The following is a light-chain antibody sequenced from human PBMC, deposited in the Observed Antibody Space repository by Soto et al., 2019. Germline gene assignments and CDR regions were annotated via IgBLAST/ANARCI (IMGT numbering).Light chain of an antibody. J-gene: IGKJ1*01. CDR3: QQYGSSPQT. CDR2: GAS. CDR1: QSVSSSY. Sequence: EIVLTQSPGTLSLSPGERATLSCRASQSVSSSYLAWYQQKPGQAPRLLIYGASSRATGIPDRFSGSGSGTDFTLTTSRLEPDDFAVYYCQQYGSSPQTFGQGTKVEIK. V-gene: IGKV3-20*01.